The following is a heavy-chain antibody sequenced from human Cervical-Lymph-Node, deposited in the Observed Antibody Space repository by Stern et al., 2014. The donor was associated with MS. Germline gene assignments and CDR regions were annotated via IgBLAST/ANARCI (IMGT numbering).Heavy chain of an antibody. CDR3: TTVAVASSVDY. CDR2: IKSKTDGGTT. Sequence: DEQLVESVGGLVKPGGSLRLSCAASGFTFSDAWMSWVRQAPGKGMELVGRIKSKTDGGTTDYAAPVRGRFTISRDDSKDTLYLQMNSLKTEDTAVYYCTTVAVASSVDYWGQGTLVTVSS. CDR1: GFTFSDAW. V-gene: IGHV3-15*01. D-gene: IGHD5-12*01. J-gene: IGHJ4*02.